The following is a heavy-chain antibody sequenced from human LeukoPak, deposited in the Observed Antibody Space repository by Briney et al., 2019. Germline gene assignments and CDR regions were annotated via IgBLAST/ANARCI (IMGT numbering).Heavy chain of an antibody. V-gene: IGHV3-74*01. CDR2: INSDVSTT. Sequence: GGSLRLSCAASGFTSSAYWMHWVRQVPGKGLVWVSRINSDVSTTNYAGSVKGRFTISRDNAKNTIYLQMNSLRAEDTAVYYCARYGRYRAFDIWGPGTVVTVSS. CDR1: GFTSSAYW. J-gene: IGHJ3*02. D-gene: IGHD1-26*01. CDR3: ARYGRYRAFDI.